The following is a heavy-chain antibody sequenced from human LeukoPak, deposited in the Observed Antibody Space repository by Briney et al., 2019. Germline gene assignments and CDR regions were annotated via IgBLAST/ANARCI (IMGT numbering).Heavy chain of an antibody. Sequence: GGSLRLSCAASGFTFSSYEMNWVRQAPGKGLSWGSYISSSGSTIYYADSVKGRFTISRDNAKNTLYLQMNSLRAEDTAVYYCARPGRQITMVRGAQTWFDPWGQGALVTVSS. V-gene: IGHV3-48*03. CDR1: GFTFSSYE. D-gene: IGHD3-10*01. J-gene: IGHJ5*02. CDR3: ARPGRQITMVRGAQTWFDP. CDR2: ISSSGSTI.